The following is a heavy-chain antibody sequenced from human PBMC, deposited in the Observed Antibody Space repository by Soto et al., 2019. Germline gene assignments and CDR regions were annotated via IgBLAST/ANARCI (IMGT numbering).Heavy chain of an antibody. V-gene: IGHV4-39*01. D-gene: IGHD3-10*01. CDR1: GGSISSSSYY. CDR2: IYYSGST. Sequence: PSETLSLTCTVSGGSISSSSYYWGWIRQPPGKGLEWIGSIYYSGSTYYNPSLKSRVTISVDTSKNQFSLKLSSVTAADTAVYYCARHLDQSGHPRVYYYYGMDVWGRGTTVTVSS. J-gene: IGHJ6*02. CDR3: ARHLDQSGHPRVYYYYGMDV.